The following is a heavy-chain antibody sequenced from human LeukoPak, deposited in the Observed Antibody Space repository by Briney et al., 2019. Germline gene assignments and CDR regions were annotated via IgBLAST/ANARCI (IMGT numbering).Heavy chain of an antibody. CDR1: GYTFTSYY. CDR3: ARDGYSYGYAHFFDY. J-gene: IGHJ4*02. CDR2: INPSGGST. D-gene: IGHD5-18*01. V-gene: IGHV1-46*03. Sequence: ASVKVSCKXSGYTFTSYYMHWVRQAPGQGLEWMGIINPSGGSTSYSQKFQGRVTMTRDTSTSTVYMELSSLRSEDTAVYYCARDGYSYGYAHFFDYWGQGTLVTVSS.